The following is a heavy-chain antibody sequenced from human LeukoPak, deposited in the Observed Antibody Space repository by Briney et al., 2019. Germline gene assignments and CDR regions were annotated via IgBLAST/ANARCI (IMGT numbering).Heavy chain of an antibody. CDR2: INAGNGNT. V-gene: IGHV1-3*01. CDR1: GYTFTNYA. J-gene: IGHJ4*02. D-gene: IGHD3-3*01. Sequence: ASVKVSCKAFGYTFTNYAIHWVRQAPGQRLEWMGWINAGNGNTKYSHHFQGRVTITRDTSATTAHMELSSLRSEDTAVYYCARGGSRLFWLRIDYWGQGTLVTVSS. CDR3: ARGGSRLFWLRIDY.